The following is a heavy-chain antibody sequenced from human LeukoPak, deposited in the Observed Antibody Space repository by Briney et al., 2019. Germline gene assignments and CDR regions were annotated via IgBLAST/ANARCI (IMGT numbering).Heavy chain of an antibody. Sequence: PGGSLRLSCAASGFTFSSYSMNWVRQAPGKGLEWVSSISSSSSYIYYADSVKGRFTISRDNAKNSLYLQMNSLRAEDTAVYYCAKSPPSYFDWLLAERVYYYYYMDVWGKGTTVTISS. J-gene: IGHJ6*03. CDR2: ISSSSSYI. CDR1: GFTFSSYS. D-gene: IGHD3-9*01. V-gene: IGHV3-21*01. CDR3: AKSPPSYFDWLLAERVYYYYYMDV.